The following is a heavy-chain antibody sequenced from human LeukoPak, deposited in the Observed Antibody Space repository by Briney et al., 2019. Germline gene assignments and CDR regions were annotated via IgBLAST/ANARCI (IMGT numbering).Heavy chain of an antibody. CDR2: IYYSGST. D-gene: IGHD6-13*01. Sequence: SETLSLTCTGSGGSISSYYWSWIRQPPGKGLEWIGYIYYSGSTNYNPSLKSRVTISVDTSKNQFSLKLSSVTAADTAVYYCARDSGSSWSFDYWGQGTLVTVSS. CDR3: ARDSGSSWSFDY. CDR1: GGSISSYY. J-gene: IGHJ4*02. V-gene: IGHV4-59*01.